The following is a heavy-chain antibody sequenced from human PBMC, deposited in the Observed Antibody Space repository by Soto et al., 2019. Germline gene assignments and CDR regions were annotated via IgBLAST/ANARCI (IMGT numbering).Heavy chain of an antibody. V-gene: IGHV1-8*01. CDR1: GYTFTSYD. CDR3: ARETSGSYRLDY. Sequence: ASVKVSCKASGYTFTSYDINWVRQATGQGLEWMGWMNPNSGNTGYAQKFQGRVTMTRNTSISTAYMELSSLRSEDTAVYYCARETSGSYRLDYCGQGSLVIVSS. CDR2: MNPNSGNT. J-gene: IGHJ4*02. D-gene: IGHD1-26*01.